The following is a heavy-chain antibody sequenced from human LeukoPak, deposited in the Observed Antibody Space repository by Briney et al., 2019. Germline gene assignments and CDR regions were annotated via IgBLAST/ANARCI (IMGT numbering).Heavy chain of an antibody. D-gene: IGHD2-2*01. J-gene: IGHJ6*03. CDR2: INPSGGST. Sequence: GASVKVSCKASGYTFTSYYMHWVRQAPGQGLEWMGIINPSGGSTSYAQKFQGRVTMTRDMSTSTVYMELSSLRSEDTAVYYCARGEVPAVLGYYYYYMDVWGKGTTVTVSS. CDR1: GYTFTSYY. CDR3: ARGEVPAVLGYYYYYMDV. V-gene: IGHV1-46*01.